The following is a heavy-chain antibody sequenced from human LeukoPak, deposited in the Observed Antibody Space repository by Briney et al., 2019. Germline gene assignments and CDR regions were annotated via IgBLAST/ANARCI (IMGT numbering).Heavy chain of an antibody. CDR2: ISSSSSYI. V-gene: IGHV3-21*01. J-gene: IGHJ4*02. CDR1: GFTFSSYS. D-gene: IGHD2-15*01. Sequence: PGGSLRLSCAASGFTFSSYSMNWVRQAPGKGLEWVSSISSSSSYIYYADSVKGRFTISRDNAKNSLYLQMNSLRAEDTAVYYCARGYCSGGSCYSSREGIDYWGQGTLVTVSS. CDR3: ARGYCSGGSCYSSREGIDY.